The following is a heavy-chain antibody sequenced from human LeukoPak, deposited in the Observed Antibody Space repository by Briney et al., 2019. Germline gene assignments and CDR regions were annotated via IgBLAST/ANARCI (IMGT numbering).Heavy chain of an antibody. CDR2: ISGSGGST. V-gene: IGHV3-23*01. CDR1: GFTFSSYA. Sequence: PGGSLRLSCAASGFTFSSYAMSWVRQAPGKGLEWVSAISGSGGSTYYAGSVKGRFTISRDNSKNTLYLQMNGLRAEDTAVYYCAKVYRVAVAGRPGEFDYWGQGTLVTVSS. D-gene: IGHD6-19*01. CDR3: AKVYRVAVAGRPGEFDY. J-gene: IGHJ4*02.